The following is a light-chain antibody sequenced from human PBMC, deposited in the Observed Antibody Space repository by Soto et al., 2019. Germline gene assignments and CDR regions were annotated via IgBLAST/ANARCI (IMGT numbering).Light chain of an antibody. CDR2: DAS. CDR3: QQRGNWPPT. Sequence: EIVLTQSPATLSLSPGERATLSCRASQSVSSYLAWYQQKPGQAPRLLIYDASNRATGIPARFSGSGSGPDFILAISSLEPEDFAVYYCQQRGNWPPTFGQGTKLEI. CDR1: QSVSSY. V-gene: IGKV3-11*01. J-gene: IGKJ2*01.